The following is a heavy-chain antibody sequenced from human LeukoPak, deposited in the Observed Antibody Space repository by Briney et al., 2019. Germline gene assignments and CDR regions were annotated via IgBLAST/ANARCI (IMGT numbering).Heavy chain of an antibody. V-gene: IGHV4-59*01. D-gene: IGHD6-13*01. CDR2: IYYSGST. CDR3: ARRLVAGIAAQWWFDP. CDR1: GGSISSYY. J-gene: IGHJ5*02. Sequence: PSETLSLTCTVSGGSISSYYWSWIRQPPGKGLEWIGYIYYSGSTNYNPSLKSRVTISVDTSKNQFSLKLSSVTAADTAVYYCARRLVAGIAAQWWFDPWGQGTLVTVSS.